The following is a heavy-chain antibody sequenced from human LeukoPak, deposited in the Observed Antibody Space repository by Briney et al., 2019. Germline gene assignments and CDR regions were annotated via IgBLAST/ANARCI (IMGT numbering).Heavy chain of an antibody. J-gene: IGHJ6*03. CDR2: INHSGST. CDR1: GGSFSDYY. V-gene: IGHV4-34*01. Sequence: SETLSLTCAVYGGSFSDYYWSWIRQPPGKGLEWIGEINHSGSTNYNPSLKSRVTISVDTSKNQFSLKLSSVTAADTAVYYCARVNREFLEWLLYYYYMDVWGKGTTVTVSS. CDR3: ARVNREFLEWLLYYYYMDV. D-gene: IGHD3-3*01.